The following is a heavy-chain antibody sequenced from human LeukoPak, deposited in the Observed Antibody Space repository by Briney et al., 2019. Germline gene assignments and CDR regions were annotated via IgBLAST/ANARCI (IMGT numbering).Heavy chain of an antibody. Sequence: GGTLRLFCAYSGFTVSSNYMMWVRQAPGEGLEWVSSIRSSSTYTYYADSVKGRFTISRDNAKNSLYRHMNSLRAEDTAVYYCAANSGLDYWGQGPLVTVSS. CDR2: IRSSSTYT. CDR1: GFTVSSNY. CDR3: AANSGLDY. V-gene: IGHV3-21*01. J-gene: IGHJ4*02. D-gene: IGHD4-23*01.